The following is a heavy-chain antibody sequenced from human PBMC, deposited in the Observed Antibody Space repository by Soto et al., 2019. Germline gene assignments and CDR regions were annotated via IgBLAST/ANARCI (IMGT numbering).Heavy chain of an antibody. V-gene: IGHV1-18*01. D-gene: IGHD3-22*01. CDR2: ISAYNGNT. Sequence: QVQLVQSGAEVKKPGASVKVSCKASGYTFTSYGISWVRQAPGQGLEWMGWISAYNGNTNYAQKLQGRVTMTTDTPTSTADMELRSLRSDDTAVYYCAREGDYYDSSGYSAYCYYYGMEVWCRGTTVTVSS. J-gene: IGHJ6*02. CDR3: AREGDYYDSSGYSAYCYYYGMEV. CDR1: GYTFTSYG.